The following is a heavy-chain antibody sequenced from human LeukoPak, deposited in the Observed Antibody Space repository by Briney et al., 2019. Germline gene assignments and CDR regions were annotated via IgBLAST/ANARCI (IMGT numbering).Heavy chain of an antibody. J-gene: IGHJ4*02. CDR1: GLKFSNYW. D-gene: IGHD6-13*01. CDR3: ARGAAAASIDSWYFDY. CDR2: IKQDGSEQ. V-gene: IGHV3-7*01. Sequence: GGSLRLSCEASGLKFSNYWLTWVRQAPGKGLEWVANIKQDGSEQYYVDSVKGRFTISRDNAKNSLYLQMNNLRAEDTAVYYCARGAAAASIDSWYFDYWGQGTLVTVSS.